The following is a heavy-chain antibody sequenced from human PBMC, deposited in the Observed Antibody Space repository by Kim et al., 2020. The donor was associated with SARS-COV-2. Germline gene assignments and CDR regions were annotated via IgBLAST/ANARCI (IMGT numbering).Heavy chain of an antibody. V-gene: IGHV3-33*06. Sequence: GGSLRLSCAASGFTFSSYGMHWVRQAPGKGLEWVAVIWYDGSNKYYADSVKGRFTISRDNSKNTLYLQMNSLRAEDTAVYYCAKDLEIYCSSTSCHLLSYYYYGMDVWGQGTTVTVSS. J-gene: IGHJ6*02. CDR3: AKDLEIYCSSTSCHLLSYYYYGMDV. D-gene: IGHD2-2*01. CDR1: GFTFSSYG. CDR2: IWYDGSNK.